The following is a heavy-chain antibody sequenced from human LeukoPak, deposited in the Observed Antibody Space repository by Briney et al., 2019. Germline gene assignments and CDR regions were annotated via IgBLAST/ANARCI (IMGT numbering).Heavy chain of an antibody. J-gene: IGHJ2*01. CDR2: IYYTGST. Sequence: SETLSLTCTVSGGSVSTYYWSWIRQPPGKGLDWIGYIYYTGSTNSNPSLKSRVTISADTPKNQFSLKLSSVTAADTAVYYCARRARENWYFDLWGRGTLVTVSS. CDR3: ARRARENWYFDL. V-gene: IGHV4-59*08. CDR1: GGSVSTYY.